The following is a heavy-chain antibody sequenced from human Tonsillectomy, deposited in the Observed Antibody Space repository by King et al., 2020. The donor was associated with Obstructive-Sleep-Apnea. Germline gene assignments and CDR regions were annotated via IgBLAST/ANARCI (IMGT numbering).Heavy chain of an antibody. CDR1: GFSLSADAVG. Sequence: ITLKESGPTLVKPTQTLTLTCAFSGFSLSADAVGVGWIRQPPGKALEWLALIYSDDDKRYSPSLKSRLTITKDTSKNQVVFTMTNVDPVDTATYYCAHSRWSIVATLYMDIWGHGTTVTVSS. V-gene: IGHV2-5*02. J-gene: IGHJ6*02. D-gene: IGHD5-12*01. CDR2: IYSDDDK. CDR3: AHSRWSIVATLYMDI.